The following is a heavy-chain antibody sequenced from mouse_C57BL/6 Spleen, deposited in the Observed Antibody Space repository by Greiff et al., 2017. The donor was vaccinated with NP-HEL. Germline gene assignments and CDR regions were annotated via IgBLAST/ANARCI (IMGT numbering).Heavy chain of an antibody. D-gene: IGHD1-1*01. Sequence: DVKLVESGEGLVKPGGSLKLSCAASGFTFSSYAMSWVRQTPEKRLEWVAYISSGGDYIYYADPVKGRFTISRDNARNTLYLQMSSLKSEDTAMYYCTRDQGYGSSYYYAMDYWGQGTSVTVSS. CDR1: GFTFSSYA. J-gene: IGHJ4*01. V-gene: IGHV5-9-1*02. CDR3: TRDQGYGSSYYYAMDY. CDR2: ISSGGDYI.